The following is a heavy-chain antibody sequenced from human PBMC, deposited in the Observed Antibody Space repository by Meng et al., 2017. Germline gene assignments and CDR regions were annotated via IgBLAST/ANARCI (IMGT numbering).Heavy chain of an antibody. J-gene: IGHJ6*02. CDR2: MNPNSGNT. D-gene: IGHD3-10*01. V-gene: IGHV1-8*01. Sequence: ASVKVSCKASGYTFTSYDINWVRQATGQGLEWMGWMNPNSGNTGYAQKFQGRVTMTRNTSISTAYMELSSLRSEDTAVYYCARGNSIHQRGGYYYHGMDVWGQGTTVTVSS. CDR3: ARGNSIHQRGGYYYHGMDV. CDR1: GYTFTSYD.